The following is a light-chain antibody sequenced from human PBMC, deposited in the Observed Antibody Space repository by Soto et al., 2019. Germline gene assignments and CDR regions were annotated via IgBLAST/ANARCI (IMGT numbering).Light chain of an antibody. J-gene: IGLJ3*02. V-gene: IGLV1-47*01. CDR1: SSNIGSNY. CDR3: AAWDDSLSGPWV. Sequence: QLVLTQPPSASGTPGQRVTISCSGSSSNIGSNYVYWYQQLPGTAPKLLIYRNNQRPSGVPDRFSGSKSGTSASLAISGPRSEDEADYYCAAWDDSLSGPWVFGGGTKVTVL. CDR2: RNN.